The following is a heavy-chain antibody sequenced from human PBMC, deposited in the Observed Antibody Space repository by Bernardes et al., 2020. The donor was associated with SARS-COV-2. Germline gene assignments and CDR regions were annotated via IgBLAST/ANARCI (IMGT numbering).Heavy chain of an antibody. Sequence: ASVKVSCKASGYTFTGYYMHWVRQAPGQGLEWMGWINPNSGGTNYAQKFQGWVTMTRDTSISTAYMELSRLRSDDTAVYYCARGREGHITMVRGDIPEKNYCYYGMDVWGQGTTVTVSS. CDR3: ARGREGHITMVRGDIPEKNYCYYGMDV. CDR1: GYTFTGYY. V-gene: IGHV1-2*04. CDR2: INPNSGGT. D-gene: IGHD3-10*01. J-gene: IGHJ6*02.